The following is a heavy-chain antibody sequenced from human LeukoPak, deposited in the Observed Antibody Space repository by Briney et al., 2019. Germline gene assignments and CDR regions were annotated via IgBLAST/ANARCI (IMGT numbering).Heavy chain of an antibody. V-gene: IGHV4-61*08. Sequence: SETLSLTCTVSGGSFSSGGYYWSWIRQPPGKGLEWIGYIYYSGSTNYNPSLKSRVTISVDTSKNQFSLKLSSVTAADTAVYYCARHDSLAYCSGGSCYSSSAFDIWGQVTMVTVSS. CDR1: GGSFSSGGYY. CDR2: IYYSGST. CDR3: ARHDSLAYCSGGSCYSSSAFDI. D-gene: IGHD2-15*01. J-gene: IGHJ3*02.